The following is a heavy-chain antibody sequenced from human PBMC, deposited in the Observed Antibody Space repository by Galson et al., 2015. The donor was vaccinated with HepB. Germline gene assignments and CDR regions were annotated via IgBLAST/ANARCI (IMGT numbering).Heavy chain of an antibody. D-gene: IGHD2-2*01. CDR2: TYYRSKWYS. Sequence: CAISGDSVSTNSATWNWIRQSASRGLEWLGRTYYRSKWYSNYAESVKSRITINPDTSKSHFSLQLNSVTPEDAGVYYCARARTSWDATTNDGFSIWGQGTMVTVSS. CDR1: GDSVSTNSAT. J-gene: IGHJ3*02. V-gene: IGHV6-1*01. CDR3: ARARTSWDATTNDGFSI.